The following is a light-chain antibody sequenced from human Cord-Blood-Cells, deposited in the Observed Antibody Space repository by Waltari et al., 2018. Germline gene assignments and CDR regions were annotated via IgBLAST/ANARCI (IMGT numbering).Light chain of an antibody. CDR3: QQYDNLPLT. CDR1: QDISNY. V-gene: IGKV1-33*01. Sequence: DIHMTQSPSSLSASVGDRVTITCQASQDISNYLNWYHQKPGNAPKLLIYDASNLATGVPARFSGSGSGTDFTFSISSLQPEDIAAYYCQQYDNLPLTFGGGTKVEIK. J-gene: IGKJ4*01. CDR2: DAS.